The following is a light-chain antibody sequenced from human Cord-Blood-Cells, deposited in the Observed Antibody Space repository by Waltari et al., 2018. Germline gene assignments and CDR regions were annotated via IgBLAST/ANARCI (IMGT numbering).Light chain of an antibody. CDR1: PSVLYSSNNKNY. J-gene: IGKJ1*01. Sequence: DIVMTQSPDSLAVSLGERATIHCPPSPSVLYSSNNKNYLAWYQQKPGQPPKLLIYWASTRESGVPDRFSGSGSGTDFTLTISSLQAEDVAVYYCQQYYSTPWTFGQGTKVEIK. CDR3: QQYYSTPWT. CDR2: WAS. V-gene: IGKV4-1*01.